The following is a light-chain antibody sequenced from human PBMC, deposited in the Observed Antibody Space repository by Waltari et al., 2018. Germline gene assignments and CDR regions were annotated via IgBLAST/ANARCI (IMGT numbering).Light chain of an antibody. J-gene: IGKJ2*01. V-gene: IGKV3-20*01. CDR1: QPVVRNV. CDR2: GAS. Sequence: EVALRQFPDTLSLSPGDSAPPSCWSNQPVVRNVLAWFQLKPGQAPRLLIYGASTRASGVPDRFSGSGSGAAFTLTINRLEPEDCAIYYCQHHGAPPYAFGQGTKLEIK. CDR3: QHHGAPPYA.